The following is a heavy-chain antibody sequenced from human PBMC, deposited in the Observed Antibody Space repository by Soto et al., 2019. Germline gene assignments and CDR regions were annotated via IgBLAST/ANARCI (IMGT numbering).Heavy chain of an antibody. CDR3: ARDSTAFLFDY. J-gene: IGHJ4*02. Sequence: QVQLQESGPGRVKPSETLSLTCSVSGDSVRSGSFYWSWIRQPPGRGLEGIGYIYYTGRTSYNPSLQNRVTISIDTSKNQFSLNLTSVTAADTAVYYCARDSTAFLFDYWGQGALVTVSS. D-gene: IGHD2-2*01. V-gene: IGHV4-61*01. CDR1: GDSVRSGSFY. CDR2: IYYTGRT.